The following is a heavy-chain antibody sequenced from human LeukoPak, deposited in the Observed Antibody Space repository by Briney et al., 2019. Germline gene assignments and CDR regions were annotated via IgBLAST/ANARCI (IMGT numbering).Heavy chain of an antibody. D-gene: IGHD3-9*01. CDR3: ARAGDILTGYRNFDY. J-gene: IGHJ4*02. Sequence: SETLSLTRTVSGGSISSYYWSWIRQPPGKGLEWIGYIYYSGSTNYNPSLKSRVTISVKTSKNQLSLKLSSVTAADTAVYYCARAGDILTGYRNFDYWGQGTLVTVSS. CDR1: GGSISSYY. CDR2: IYYSGST. V-gene: IGHV4-59*01.